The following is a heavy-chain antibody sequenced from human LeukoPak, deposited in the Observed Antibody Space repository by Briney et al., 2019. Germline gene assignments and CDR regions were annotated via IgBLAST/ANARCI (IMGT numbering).Heavy chain of an antibody. Sequence: ASVKVSCKASGYTFTNYGITWVRQAPGQGLEWMGWISGYQGSTKYAQNFQGRVTMTIDTSTSTAYMDLRSLRSDDTAIYFCAGSDLGTTAGPFNYWGQGTLVAVSS. CDR2: ISGYQGST. J-gene: IGHJ4*02. CDR3: AGSDLGTTAGPFNY. CDR1: GYTFTNYG. V-gene: IGHV1-18*01. D-gene: IGHD1-1*01.